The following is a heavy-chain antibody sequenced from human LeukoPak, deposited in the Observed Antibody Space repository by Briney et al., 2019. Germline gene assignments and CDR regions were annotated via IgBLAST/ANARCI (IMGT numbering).Heavy chain of an antibody. D-gene: IGHD2-2*02. CDR2: IWYDGSNK. CDR3: ARVNTYYYYYYMGV. CDR1: GFTFSSYG. J-gene: IGHJ6*03. Sequence: GGSLRLSCAASGFTFSSYGMHWVRQAPGKGLEWVAVIWYDGSNKYYADSVKGRFTISRDNSKNTLYLQMNSLRAEDTAVYYCARVNTYYYYYYMGVWGKGTTVTVSS. V-gene: IGHV3-33*01.